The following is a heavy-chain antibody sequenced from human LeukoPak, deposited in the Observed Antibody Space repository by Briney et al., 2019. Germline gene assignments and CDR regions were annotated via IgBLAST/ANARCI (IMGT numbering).Heavy chain of an antibody. CDR1: GGSISSGGYH. CDR3: ARDITGTAST. J-gene: IGHJ5*02. CDR2: IYPDVST. Sequence: SETLSLTCTVSGGSISSGGYHWSWIRQPAGKGLEWIGRIYPDVSTNYNPSLRSRVSVSVDTSKNQFSLKLSSVTAADTAVYYCARDITGTASTWGQGTLVIVSS. V-gene: IGHV4-61*02. D-gene: IGHD1-1*01.